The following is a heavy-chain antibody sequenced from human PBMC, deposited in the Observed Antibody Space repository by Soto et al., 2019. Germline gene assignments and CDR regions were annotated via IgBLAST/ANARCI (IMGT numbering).Heavy chain of an antibody. Sequence: SSETLSLTCTVSGGSSSSYYWNWIRQPPGKGLEWIGYIYYRGNTNYNPSLKSRVTISVDTSKNQFSLKLSSVTAADTAVYYCARQPGYYDILTGYSTYYFDYWGQGTPVTVSS. CDR3: ARQPGYYDILTGYSTYYFDY. CDR2: IYYRGNT. J-gene: IGHJ4*02. CDR1: GGSSSSYY. V-gene: IGHV4-59*08. D-gene: IGHD3-9*01.